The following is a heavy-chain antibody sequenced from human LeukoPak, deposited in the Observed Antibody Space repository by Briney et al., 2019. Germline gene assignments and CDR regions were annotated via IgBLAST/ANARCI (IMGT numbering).Heavy chain of an antibody. CDR1: GFTFSSHA. Sequence: GGSLRLSCAASGFTFSSHAMHWVRQAPGKGLEWVAVISYDGSNKYYADSVKGRFTISRDNSKNTLYLQMNSLRAEDTAVYYCARGESYDFWSHALYYYGMDVWGQGTTVTVSS. CDR3: ARGESYDFWSHALYYYGMDV. V-gene: IGHV3-30-3*01. CDR2: ISYDGSNK. J-gene: IGHJ6*02. D-gene: IGHD3-3*01.